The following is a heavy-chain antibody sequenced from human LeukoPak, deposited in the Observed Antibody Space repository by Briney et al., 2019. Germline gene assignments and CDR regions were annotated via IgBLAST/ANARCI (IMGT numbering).Heavy chain of an antibody. D-gene: IGHD5-24*01. Sequence: GGSLRLSCAASGFTFSSYWMSWVRQGPGKGLEWLANIKQDGSEEYYVDSVKGRFTISRDNAKNSLFLQMTSLRAEDTAVYFCARDREIWLPHNWFDPWGQGTLVTVSS. CDR1: GFTFSSYW. CDR3: ARDREIWLPHNWFDP. CDR2: IKQDGSEE. J-gene: IGHJ5*02. V-gene: IGHV3-7*01.